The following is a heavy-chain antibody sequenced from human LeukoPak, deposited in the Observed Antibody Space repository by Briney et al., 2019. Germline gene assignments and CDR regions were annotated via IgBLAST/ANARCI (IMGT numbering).Heavy chain of an antibody. D-gene: IGHD3-10*01. CDR1: GVTFTNDY. CDR3: AREGYASGTRYGMDV. J-gene: IGHJ6*02. CDR2: IYAGGAT. Sequence: PGGSLRLSCAASGVTFTNDYRSWVRQAPGKGLEWVSVIYAGGATSYADSVKGRFTISRDSSKNTLYLQMNSLRAEDTAVYYCAREGYASGTRYGMDVWGQGTTVTVSS. V-gene: IGHV3-66*01.